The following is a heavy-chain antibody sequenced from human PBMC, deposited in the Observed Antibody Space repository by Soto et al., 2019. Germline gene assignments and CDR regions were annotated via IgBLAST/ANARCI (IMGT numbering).Heavy chain of an antibody. CDR1: GFTFSSYA. V-gene: IGHV3-23*01. D-gene: IGHD3-9*01. CDR3: AKDGTELRYSDWLTGAERPGWFDP. J-gene: IGHJ5*02. Sequence: EVQLLESGGGLVQPGGSLRLSCAASGFTFSSYAMSWVRQAPGKGLEWVPAISGSGGSTYYADSVKGRFTISRDNSKKTLYLQMNSLRAEDTAVYYCAKDGTELRYSDWLTGAERPGWFDPWGQGTLVSVSS. CDR2: ISGSGGST.